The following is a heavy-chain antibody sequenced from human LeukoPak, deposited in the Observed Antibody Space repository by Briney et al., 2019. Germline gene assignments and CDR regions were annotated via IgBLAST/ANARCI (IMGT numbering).Heavy chain of an antibody. CDR2: MNPNSGNT. Sequence: ASVKVSCKASGYTFTSYDINWVRQATGQGLEWMGWMNPNSGNTGYAQKFQGRVTMTRNTSISTPYMELSSLRSEDTAVYYCASQGPGIAAAGTMSDYWGQGTLVTVSS. J-gene: IGHJ4*02. V-gene: IGHV1-8*01. CDR3: ASQGPGIAAAGTMSDY. D-gene: IGHD6-13*01. CDR1: GYTFTSYD.